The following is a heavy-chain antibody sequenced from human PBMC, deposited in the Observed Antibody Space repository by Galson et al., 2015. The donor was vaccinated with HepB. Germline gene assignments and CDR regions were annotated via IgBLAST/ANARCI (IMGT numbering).Heavy chain of an antibody. V-gene: IGHV6-1*01. CDR3: ACGNYYFDC. Sequence: CAISGDSVSSANTAWIRIRQSPSRGLEWLGRTYYRSKWYNEYAPSVNSRITIHPDTSKNQFSLQLNSVSPEDTAVYYCACGNYYFDCWGQGTLVTVSS. J-gene: IGHJ4*02. CDR2: TYYRSKWYN. D-gene: IGHD1-14*01. CDR1: GDSVSSANTA.